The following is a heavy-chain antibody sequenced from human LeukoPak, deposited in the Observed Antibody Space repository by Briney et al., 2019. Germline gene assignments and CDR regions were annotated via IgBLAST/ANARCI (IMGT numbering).Heavy chain of an antibody. Sequence: SVKVSCKASGGTFSSYAISWVRQAPGQGLEWMGGIIPIFGTANYAQKFQGRVTITADESTSTAYMELSSLRSEDTAVYYCARTSLALTQRISFDYWGQGTLVTVSS. CDR1: GGTFSSYA. D-gene: IGHD1-14*01. CDR3: ARTSLALTQRISFDY. J-gene: IGHJ4*02. CDR2: IIPIFGTA. V-gene: IGHV1-69*13.